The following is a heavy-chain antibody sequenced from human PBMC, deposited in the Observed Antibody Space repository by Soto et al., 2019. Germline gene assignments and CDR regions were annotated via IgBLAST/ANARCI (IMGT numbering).Heavy chain of an antibody. CDR1: GGTFSSYA. D-gene: IGHD2-15*01. J-gene: IGHJ6*02. V-gene: IGHV1-69*01. CDR3: ARAINCSGGSYRYYYYGMDV. Sequence: QVQLVQSGAEVKKPGSSVKVSCKASGGTFSSYAISWVRQAPGQGLEWMGGIIPIFGTANYAQKFQGRVTITADESTSTAYMELSSLRSEDTAVYYCARAINCSGGSYRYYYYGMDVWGQGTTVTVSS. CDR2: IIPIFGTA.